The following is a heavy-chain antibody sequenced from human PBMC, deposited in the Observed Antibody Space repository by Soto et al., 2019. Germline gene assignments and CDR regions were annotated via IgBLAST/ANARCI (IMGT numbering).Heavy chain of an antibody. D-gene: IGHD6-19*01. CDR3: ARDPTFGSGWPSLGY. V-gene: IGHV1-69*01. CDR2: IIPIFGTA. CDR1: GGTFSSYA. Sequence: QVQLVQSGAEVKKPGSSVKVSCKASGGTFSSYAISWVRQAPGQGLEWMGGIIPIFGTANYAQKFQGRVTITADESTSTAYRELSSLRSEDTAVYYCARDPTFGSGWPSLGYWGQGTLVTVSS. J-gene: IGHJ4*02.